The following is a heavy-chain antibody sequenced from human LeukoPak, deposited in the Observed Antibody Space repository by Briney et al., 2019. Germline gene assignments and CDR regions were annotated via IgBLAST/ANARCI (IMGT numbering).Heavy chain of an antibody. CDR1: GGSISSYC. Sequence: SETLSLTCTVSGGSISSYCWSWIRQPPGKGLEWIGYIYYSGSTNYNPSLKSRVTISVDTSKNQFSLKLSSVTVADTAVYYGARLRYDFWSGYYDYWGQGTLVTVSS. D-gene: IGHD3-3*01. CDR3: ARLRYDFWSGYYDY. J-gene: IGHJ4*02. V-gene: IGHV4-59*08. CDR2: IYYSGST.